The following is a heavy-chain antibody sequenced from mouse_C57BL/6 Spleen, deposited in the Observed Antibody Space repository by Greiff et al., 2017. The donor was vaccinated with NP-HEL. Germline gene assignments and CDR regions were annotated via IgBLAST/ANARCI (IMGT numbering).Heavy chain of an antibody. D-gene: IGHD1-1*01. V-gene: IGHV1-54*01. CDR1: GYAFTNYL. CDR2: INPGSGGT. CDR3: ARSTTPDYYDY. Sequence: QVQLQQSGAELVRPGTSVKVSCKASGYAFTNYLLEWVKQRPGQGLEWIGVINPGSGGTNYNEKFKGKATLTADKSSSTSYMQLSSLTSEDSAVYFCARSTTPDYYDYWGQGATLTVAS. J-gene: IGHJ2*01.